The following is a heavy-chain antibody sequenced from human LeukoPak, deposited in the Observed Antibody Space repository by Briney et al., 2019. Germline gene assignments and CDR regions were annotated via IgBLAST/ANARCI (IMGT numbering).Heavy chain of an antibody. Sequence: GGSLRLSCTASGFTFGDYAMSWVRQAPGKGLEWVGRIKSKTDGGTTDYAAPVKGRFTISRGDSKNTLYLQMNSLKTEDTAVYYCTTQYYDFWSGYYYYFDYWGQGTLVTVSS. CDR2: IKSKTDGGTT. D-gene: IGHD3-3*01. J-gene: IGHJ4*02. V-gene: IGHV3-15*01. CDR3: TTQYYDFWSGYYYYFDY. CDR1: GFTFGDYA.